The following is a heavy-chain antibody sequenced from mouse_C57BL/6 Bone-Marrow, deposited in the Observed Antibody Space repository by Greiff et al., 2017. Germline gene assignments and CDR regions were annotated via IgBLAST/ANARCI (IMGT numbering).Heavy chain of an antibody. CDR3: TGGGIYDGYYGGVDY. CDR1: GYTFTSYW. V-gene: IGHV1-5*01. J-gene: IGHJ4*01. D-gene: IGHD2-3*01. Sequence: VQLQQSGTVLARPGASVKMSCKTSGYTFTSYWMHWVKQRPGQGLEWIGAIYPGNSDTSYNQKFKGKAKLTAVTSASTAYMELSSLTNEDSAVYYCTGGGIYDGYYGGVDYWGQGTSVTVSS. CDR2: IYPGNSDT.